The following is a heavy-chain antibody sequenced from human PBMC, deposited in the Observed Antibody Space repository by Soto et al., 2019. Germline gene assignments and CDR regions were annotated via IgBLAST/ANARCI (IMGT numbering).Heavy chain of an antibody. CDR1: GYSFTSYW. V-gene: IGHV5-51*01. CDR2: IYPGDSDT. J-gene: IGHJ4*02. Sequence: PGESLKISCKGSGYSFTSYWIGWVRQMPGKGLEWMGIIYPGDSDTRYSPSFQGQVTISADKSISTAYLQWSSLKASDTAMYYCASGGWSGYCSGGSCYSGFDYWGQGTLVTVSS. CDR3: ASGGWSGYCSGGSCYSGFDY. D-gene: IGHD2-15*01.